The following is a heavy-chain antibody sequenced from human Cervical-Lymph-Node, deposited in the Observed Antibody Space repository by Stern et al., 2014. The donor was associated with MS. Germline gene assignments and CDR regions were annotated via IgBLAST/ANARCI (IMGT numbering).Heavy chain of an antibody. J-gene: IGHJ5*01. CDR1: GFSFPDYY. Sequence: VQLVESGGGLVKPGGSLRLSCAASGFSFPDYYMTWIRQAPGKGLEWLSYISSSGDLIHYADSVRGRFTISRDNVKNSLYLQMNSLRAEDTAVYYCARALGSYDDSWGQGTLVTVSS. V-gene: IGHV3-11*01. CDR3: ARALGSYDDS. CDR2: ISSSGDLI. D-gene: IGHD3-10*01.